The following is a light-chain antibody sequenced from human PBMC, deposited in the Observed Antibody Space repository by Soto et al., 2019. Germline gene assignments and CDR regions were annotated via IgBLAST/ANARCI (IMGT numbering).Light chain of an antibody. V-gene: IGKV3-11*01. J-gene: IGKJ1*01. CDR3: QQYNNWPV. CDR1: QSVSSY. CDR2: DAS. Sequence: EIVLTQSPATLSLSPGERATLSCRASQSVSSYLAWYQQKPGQAPRLLIYDASNRATGIPARFSGSGSGTDFTLTISSLEPEDFAVYYCQQYNNWPVFGQGTKVDSK.